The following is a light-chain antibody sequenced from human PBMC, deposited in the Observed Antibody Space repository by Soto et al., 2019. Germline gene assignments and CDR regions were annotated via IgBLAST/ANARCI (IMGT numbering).Light chain of an antibody. CDR1: SSDVGGYNY. Sequence: QSALTQPASVSGSPGQSITISCTGTSSDVGGYNYVSWYQQHPGKAPKLIIYDVSNRPSGVSNRFSGSKSGNTASLTISGLQAEDEADYYCSSYTSNNTPVVFGTGTKLTVL. J-gene: IGLJ1*01. CDR3: SSYTSNNTPVV. V-gene: IGLV2-14*01. CDR2: DVS.